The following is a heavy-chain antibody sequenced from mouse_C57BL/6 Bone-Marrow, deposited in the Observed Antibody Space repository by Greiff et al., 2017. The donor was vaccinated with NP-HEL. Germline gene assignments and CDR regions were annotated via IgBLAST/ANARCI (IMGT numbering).Heavy chain of an antibody. CDR3: ARFEDSSGYH. V-gene: IGHV1-52*01. J-gene: IGHJ2*01. D-gene: IGHD3-2*02. Sequence: VQLVESGAELVRPGSSVKLSCKASGYTFTSYWMHWVKQRPIQGLEWIGNIDPSDSETHYNQKFKDKATLTVDKSSSTAYMQLSSLTSEDSAVYYCARFEDSSGYHWGQGTTLTVSS. CDR1: GYTFTSYW. CDR2: IDPSDSET.